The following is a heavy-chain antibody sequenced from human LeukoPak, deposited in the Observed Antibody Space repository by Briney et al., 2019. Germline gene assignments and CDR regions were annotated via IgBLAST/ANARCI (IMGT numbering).Heavy chain of an antibody. Sequence: ASVKVSYKASGYTFNNYGISWARQAPGQGLEWVGWINPYNGNTKYAQKLQGRLSLTTDTSTTTAYMELGSLNSDDTAVYYCARTDSSSGNCYDYWGQGTLVTVSS. D-gene: IGHD3-10*01. CDR1: GYTFNNYG. CDR3: ARTDSSSGNCYDY. CDR2: INPYNGNT. J-gene: IGHJ4*02. V-gene: IGHV1-18*01.